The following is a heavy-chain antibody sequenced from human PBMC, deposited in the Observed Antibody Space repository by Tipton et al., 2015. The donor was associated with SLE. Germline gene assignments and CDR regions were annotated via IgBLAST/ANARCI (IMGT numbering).Heavy chain of an antibody. CDR3: AKDPNIWGSYVPLDFDY. CDR1: GFTFSSYG. V-gene: IGHV3-30*02. J-gene: IGHJ4*02. D-gene: IGHD3-16*01. CDR2: IRYDGSNK. Sequence: SLRLSCAASGFTFSSYGMHWVRQAPGKGLEWVAFIRYDGSNKYYADSVKGRFTISRDNSKNTLYLQMNSLRAEDTAVYYCAKDPNIWGSYVPLDFDYWGQGTLVTVSS.